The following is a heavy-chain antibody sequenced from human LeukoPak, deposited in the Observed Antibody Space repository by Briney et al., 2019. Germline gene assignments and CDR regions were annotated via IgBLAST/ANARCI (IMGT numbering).Heavy chain of an antibody. D-gene: IGHD3-3*01. CDR1: GGSFSGYY. J-gene: IGHJ6*03. V-gene: IGHV4-34*01. CDR3: ARETYYDFWSGYYYYYYYMDV. Sequence: SETLSLTCAVYGGSFSGYYWSWIRQPPGKGLEWIGEINHSGSTNYNTSLKSRVTISVDTSKNQFSLKLSSVTAADTAVYYCARETYYDFWSGYYYYYYYMDVWGKGTTVTVSS. CDR2: INHSGST.